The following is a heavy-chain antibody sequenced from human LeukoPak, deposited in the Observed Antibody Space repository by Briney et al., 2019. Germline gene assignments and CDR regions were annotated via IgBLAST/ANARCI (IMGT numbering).Heavy chain of an antibody. Sequence: PGGSLRLFCTASGFTLSEYWMHWARHARGEGVAWVSLISSDGTTTAYADSVKGRFTISRDSAKNMLYLQMNSLRVKDTAMYYCASPGDNYAILGLDYWGQGTLVTVSS. J-gene: IGHJ4*02. D-gene: IGHD3-9*01. V-gene: IGHV3-74*01. CDR2: ISSDGTTT. CDR1: GFTLSEYW. CDR3: ASPGDNYAILGLDY.